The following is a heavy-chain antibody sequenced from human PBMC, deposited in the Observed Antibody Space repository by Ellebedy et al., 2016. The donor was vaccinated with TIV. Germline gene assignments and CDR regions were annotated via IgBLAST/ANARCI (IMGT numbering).Heavy chain of an antibody. CDR1: LGSISSHY. CDR2: IYYTGST. CDR3: ATFNQYYTYLGV. Sequence: SETLSLTXTVSLGSISSHYWTWIRQPPGKGLEWIGDIYYTGSTSYSPSLTGRVTISIDTSKNQFFLKLTSVTAADTAVYYCATFNQYYTYLGVWGKGTTVTVSS. D-gene: IGHD1-14*01. J-gene: IGHJ6*03. V-gene: IGHV4-59*08.